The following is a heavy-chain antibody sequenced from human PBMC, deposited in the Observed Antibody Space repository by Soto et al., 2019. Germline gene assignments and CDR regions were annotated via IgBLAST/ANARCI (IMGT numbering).Heavy chain of an antibody. D-gene: IGHD3-22*01. Sequence: GGSLRLSCAASGFTFSSYAMHWVRQAPGKGLEWVAVISYDGSNKYYADSVKGRFTISRDNSKNTLYLQMNSPRAEDTAVYYCARGXRRYDSSGYELTRWFDPWGQGTLVTVSS. CDR3: ARGXRRYDSSGYELTRWFDP. CDR1: GFTFSSYA. J-gene: IGHJ5*02. V-gene: IGHV3-30-3*01. CDR2: ISYDGSNK.